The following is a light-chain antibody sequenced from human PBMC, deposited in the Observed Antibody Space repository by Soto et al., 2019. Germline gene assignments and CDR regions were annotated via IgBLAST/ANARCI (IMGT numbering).Light chain of an antibody. CDR2: DAS. CDR1: QSLSGW. V-gene: IGKV1-5*01. CDR3: QQYETFSGT. Sequence: DIQMTQSPSTLSASVGDTVTVTCRPSQSLSGWLAWYQQKPGEAPKLLIYDASALPRGVPSRFGGSGSGTKFTLTTASLQPDDFATYYCQQYETFSGTFGPGTKVDIK. J-gene: IGKJ1*01.